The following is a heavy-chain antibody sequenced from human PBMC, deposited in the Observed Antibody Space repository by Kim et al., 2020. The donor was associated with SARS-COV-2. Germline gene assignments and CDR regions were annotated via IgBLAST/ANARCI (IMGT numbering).Heavy chain of an antibody. CDR3: AKSSRTGYGDFDY. D-gene: IGHD5-18*01. J-gene: IGHJ4*02. V-gene: IGHV3-23*03. Sequence: YADSRKGRFTISRDNSTNTLYLQMNSLRAEDTAVYYCAKSSRTGYGDFDYWGQGTLVTVSS.